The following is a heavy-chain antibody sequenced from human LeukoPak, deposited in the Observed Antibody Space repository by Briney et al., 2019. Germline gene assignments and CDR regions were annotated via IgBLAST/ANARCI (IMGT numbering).Heavy chain of an antibody. CDR1: GGSISSYY. J-gene: IGHJ6*02. V-gene: IGHV4-59*01. Sequence: SETLSLTCTVSGGSISSYYWSWIRQPPGKGLEWIGYIYYSGSTNYNPSLKSRVTISVDTSKNQFSLKLSSVTAAGTAVYYCARCPVDYGMDVWGQGTTVTVSS. CDR2: IYYSGST. CDR3: ARCPVDYGMDV.